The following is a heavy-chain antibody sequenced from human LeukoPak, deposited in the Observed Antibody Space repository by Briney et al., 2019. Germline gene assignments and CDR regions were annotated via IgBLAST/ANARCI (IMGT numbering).Heavy chain of an antibody. Sequence: GGSLRLSCAASGVTFSMYWMSWVRQAPGKGLEWVASVKEDGSQKNYADTVEGRFTISRDNAKKSLVLQMNSLRVEDTAIYYCAREAYWGPGTLVTVSS. CDR1: GVTFSMYW. V-gene: IGHV3-7*03. J-gene: IGHJ4*02. CDR2: VKEDGSQK. CDR3: AREAY.